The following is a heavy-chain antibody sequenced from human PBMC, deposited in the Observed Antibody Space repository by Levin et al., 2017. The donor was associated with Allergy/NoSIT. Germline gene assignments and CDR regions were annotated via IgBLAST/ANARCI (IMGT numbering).Heavy chain of an antibody. Sequence: ESLKISCAIYGGSFRGYYWSWIRQPPGKGLEWIGEITHSGSTNYNPSLKSRVTISIDTSKNQFSLKLRSVTAAATAVYYCANSGRNDCSNSRCERLPSWFDPWGQGALVTVSS. V-gene: IGHV4-34*01. D-gene: IGHD2-2*01. CDR1: GGSFRGYY. J-gene: IGHJ5*02. CDR3: ANSGRNDCSNSRCERLPSWFDP. CDR2: ITHSGST.